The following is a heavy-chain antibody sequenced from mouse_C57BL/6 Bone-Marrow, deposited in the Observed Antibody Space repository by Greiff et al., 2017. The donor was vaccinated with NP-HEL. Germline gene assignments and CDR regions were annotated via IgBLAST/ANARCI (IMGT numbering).Heavy chain of an antibody. CDR3: ARHYYGSSYFAY. Sequence: EVKLQESGPGLVKPSQSLSLTCSVTGYSITSGYYWNWIRQFPGNKLEWMGYISYDGSNNYNPSLKNRISITRDTSKNQFFLKLNSVTTEDTATYYCARHYYGSSYFAYWGQGTLVTVSA. D-gene: IGHD1-1*01. V-gene: IGHV3-6*01. CDR2: ISYDGSN. J-gene: IGHJ3*01. CDR1: GYSITSGYY.